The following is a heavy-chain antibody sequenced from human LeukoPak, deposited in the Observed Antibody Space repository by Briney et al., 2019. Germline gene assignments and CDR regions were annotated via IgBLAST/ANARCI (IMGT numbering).Heavy chain of an antibody. CDR1: GFTFSSAW. J-gene: IGHJ4*02. CDR2: INTDATST. CDR3: TSPPGNYDSSAVFDY. D-gene: IGHD3-22*01. V-gene: IGHV3-74*01. Sequence: GGSLRLSCAVSGFTFSSAWMNWVRQAPGKGLEWVGRINTDATSTTYADSVKGRFTISRDNSKNTLYLQMNSLRVEDTAVYYCTSPPGNYDSSAVFDYWGQGTLVTVSS.